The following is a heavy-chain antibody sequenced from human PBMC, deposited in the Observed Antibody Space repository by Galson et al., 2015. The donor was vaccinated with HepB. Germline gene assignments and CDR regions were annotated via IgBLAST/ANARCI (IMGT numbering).Heavy chain of an antibody. CDR3: ARAGYKANGGYSHY. V-gene: IGHV3-30*01. CDR2: K. D-gene: IGHD3-22*01. Sequence: KNYADSVNGRYTISRDNSKNTLYLQVNSLQADDTAVYYCARAGYKANGGYSHYWGQGTLVTVSS. J-gene: IGHJ4*02.